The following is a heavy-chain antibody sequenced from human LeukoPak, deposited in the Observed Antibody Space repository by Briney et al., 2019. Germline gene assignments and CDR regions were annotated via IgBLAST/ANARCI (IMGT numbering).Heavy chain of an antibody. V-gene: IGHV3-48*01. CDR2: ITGSSTTI. D-gene: IGHD3-3*01. CDR1: GFTFSTYS. Sequence: GGSLRLSCAASGFTFSTYSMNWVRQAPGKGLEWVSYITGSSTTIYYADSVKGRFTISRDNAKNLVFLQMSSLRADDTAVYYCVRFLEWDLSTYYYYYYMDVWGKGTTVTVSS. J-gene: IGHJ6*03. CDR3: VRFLEWDLSTYYYYYYMDV.